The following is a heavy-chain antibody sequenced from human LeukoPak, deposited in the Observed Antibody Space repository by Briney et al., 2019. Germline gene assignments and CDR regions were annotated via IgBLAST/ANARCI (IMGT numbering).Heavy chain of an antibody. CDR3: ARGGAGEFDY. CDR1: GASLRENY. CDR2: VKHSGST. J-gene: IGHJ4*02. D-gene: IGHD1-26*01. V-gene: IGHV4-34*01. Sequence: SETLSLTCNVSGASLRENYWSWIRQSPGKGLEWIAEVKHSGSTNYNPSLKSRVTISVDTSKNQFSLKLSSVTAADTAVYYCARGGAGEFDYWGQGTLVTVSS.